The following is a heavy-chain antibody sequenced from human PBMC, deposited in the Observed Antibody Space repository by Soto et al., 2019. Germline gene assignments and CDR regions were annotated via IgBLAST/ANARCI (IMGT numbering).Heavy chain of an antibody. Sequence: NPSETLSLTCAVSGGSISTNNWWTWVRQAPGEGLEWIGEVYRTGSTNYNRSLKSRIAISIDKSKNQYSLSLTSVTAADTAVYYCARVGGFAGLDYWGQGTLVTVSS. CDR1: GGSISTNNW. D-gene: IGHD5-12*01. CDR3: ARVGGFAGLDY. J-gene: IGHJ4*02. CDR2: VYRTGST. V-gene: IGHV4-4*02.